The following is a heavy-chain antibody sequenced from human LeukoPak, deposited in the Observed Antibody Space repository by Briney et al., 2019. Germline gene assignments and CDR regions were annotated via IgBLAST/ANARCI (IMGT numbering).Heavy chain of an antibody. V-gene: IGHV3-74*01. J-gene: IGHJ4*02. D-gene: IGHD1-26*01. CDR1: GFTFSSHW. CDR2: INSDGSST. Sequence: QPGGSLRLSCAASGFTFSSHWMPWVRQAPGKGLVWVSRINSDGSSTSYADSVKGRFTISRDNAKNTLYLQMNSLRAEDTAVYYCASASGSYYPFDYWGQGTLVTVSS. CDR3: ASASGSYYPFDY.